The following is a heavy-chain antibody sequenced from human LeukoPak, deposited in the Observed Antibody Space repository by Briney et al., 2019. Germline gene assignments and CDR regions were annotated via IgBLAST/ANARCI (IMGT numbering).Heavy chain of an antibody. CDR2: MNPDNGNT. CDR1: GYRFTNFD. Sequence: ASVKISCKTSGYRFTNFDISWVRQAPGQGLEWMGWMNPDNGNTGYAQKFQGRVSMSGDTSISTAFMMLSSLRSDDTAVYFCARGPRESSSSDYWGQGTLVTVSS. CDR3: ARGPRESSSSDY. D-gene: IGHD6-13*01. V-gene: IGHV1-8*01. J-gene: IGHJ4*02.